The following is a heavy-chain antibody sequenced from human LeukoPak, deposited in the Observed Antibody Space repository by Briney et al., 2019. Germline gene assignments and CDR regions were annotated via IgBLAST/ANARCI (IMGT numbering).Heavy chain of an antibody. CDR3: ASLRCNDSSGYGDY. D-gene: IGHD3-22*01. CDR1: GGSFSGYY. V-gene: IGHV4-34*01. Sequence: SETLSLTCAVYGGSFSGYYWSWIRQPPGKGLEWIGEINHSGSTNYNPSLKSRVTISVDTSKNQFSLKLSSVTAADTAVYYCASLRCNDSSGYGDYWGQGTLVTVSS. CDR2: INHSGST. J-gene: IGHJ4*02.